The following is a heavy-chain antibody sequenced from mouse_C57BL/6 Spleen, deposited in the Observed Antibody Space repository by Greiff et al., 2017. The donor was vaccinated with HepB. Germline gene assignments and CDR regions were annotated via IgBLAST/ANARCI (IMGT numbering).Heavy chain of an antibody. CDR3: ARDVPYGPMDY. CDR1: GFTFSDFY. J-gene: IGHJ4*01. V-gene: IGHV7-1*01. Sequence: EVNVVESGGGLVQSGRSLRLSCATSGFTFSDFYMEWVRQAPGKGLEWIAASRNKANDYTTEYSASVKGRFIVSRDTSQSILYLQMNALRAEDTAIYYCARDVPYGPMDYWGQGTSVTVSS. CDR2: SRNKANDYTT. D-gene: IGHD1-1*02.